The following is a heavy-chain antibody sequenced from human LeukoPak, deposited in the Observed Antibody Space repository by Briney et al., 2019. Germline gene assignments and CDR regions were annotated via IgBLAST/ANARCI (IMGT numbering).Heavy chain of an antibody. V-gene: IGHV4-59*08. Sequence: SETLSLTCTVSGDSIRNYYWNWIRQPPGKGLEWIGYTSYIGSTNYNPSLDSRVTISLDTSKNQFSLKLRSVTAADTAVYYCASSYTSHWSYYFHYWGQGALVTVSS. J-gene: IGHJ4*02. CDR1: GDSIRNYY. CDR2: TSYIGST. CDR3: ASSYTSHWSYYFHY. D-gene: IGHD6-19*01.